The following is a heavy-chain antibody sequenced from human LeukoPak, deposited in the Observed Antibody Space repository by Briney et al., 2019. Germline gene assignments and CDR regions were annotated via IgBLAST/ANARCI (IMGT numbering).Heavy chain of an antibody. CDR3: GREYGSGSEFDP. CDR2: INTSGST. Sequence: SETLSLTCTVSGRSISSYYWSWIRKPAGKGLEWIGRINTSGSTNYNPSLKSRITMSVDKSKNQYSMKLRSVTVGDTAVYYCGREYGSGSEFDPWGQGTLVTVSS. CDR1: GRSISSYY. D-gene: IGHD3-10*01. J-gene: IGHJ5*02. V-gene: IGHV4-4*07.